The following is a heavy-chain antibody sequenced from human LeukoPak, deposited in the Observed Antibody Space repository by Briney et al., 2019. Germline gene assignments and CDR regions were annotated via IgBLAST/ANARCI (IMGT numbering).Heavy chain of an antibody. J-gene: IGHJ4*02. CDR3: AIDPNWGTHS. D-gene: IGHD7-27*01. V-gene: IGHV3-23*01. Sequence: GGSLRLSCAASGFTFSTYTMYWVRHPPGKRLEWVSIIGSSGGGIHYADSVKGRFTISRDNSKNAFYLQMNSLRVEDTAVYYCAIDPNWGTHSWGQGVLVTVSS. CDR1: GFTFSTYT. CDR2: IGSSGGGI.